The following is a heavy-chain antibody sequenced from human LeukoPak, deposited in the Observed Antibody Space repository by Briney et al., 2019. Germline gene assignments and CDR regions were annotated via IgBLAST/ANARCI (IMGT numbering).Heavy chain of an antibody. J-gene: IGHJ4*02. CDR1: GYRFNDYW. CDR2: IYVGDSDT. Sequence: GESLKISCQGSGYRFNDYWIGWARQMPGKGLEWMGIIYVGDSDTRYSPPFQGQVTISADKSISTAYLQWSSLKASDTAMYYCARRDSSGFSFEDWGQGTLVTVSS. D-gene: IGHD3-22*01. V-gene: IGHV5-51*01. CDR3: ARRDSSGFSFED.